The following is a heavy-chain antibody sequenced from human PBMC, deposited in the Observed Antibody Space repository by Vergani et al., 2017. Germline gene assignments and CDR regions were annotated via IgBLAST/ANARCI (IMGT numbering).Heavy chain of an antibody. D-gene: IGHD6-6*01. V-gene: IGHV4-34*01. J-gene: IGHJ6*03. CDR2: INHSGST. CDR1: GGSFSGYY. Sequence: QVQLQQWGAGLLKPSETLSLTCAVYGGSFSGYYWSWIRQPPGKGLEWIGEINHSGSTNYNPSLKSRVTISVDTSKNQFSLKLSSVTAADTAVYYCARVYSSSWGYYYYYYMXVWGKGP. CDR3: ARVYSSSWGYYYYYYMXV.